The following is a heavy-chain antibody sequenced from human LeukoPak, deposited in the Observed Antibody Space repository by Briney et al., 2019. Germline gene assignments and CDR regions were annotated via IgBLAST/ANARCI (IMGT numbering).Heavy chain of an antibody. CDR3: ARVNRGYSYGRYYFDY. CDR2: VNHSGDT. V-gene: IGHV4-34*01. CDR1: GGSFSGYY. J-gene: IGHJ4*02. Sequence: SETLSLTCAVYGGSFSGYYWTWIRQPPGKGLEWIGEVNHSGDTNYNPSLKSRVTISVDTSKNQFSLKLSSVTAADTAVYYCARVNRGYSYGRYYFDYWGQGTLVTVSS. D-gene: IGHD5-18*01.